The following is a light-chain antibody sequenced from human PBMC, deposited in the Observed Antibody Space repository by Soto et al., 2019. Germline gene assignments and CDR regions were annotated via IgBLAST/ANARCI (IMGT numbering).Light chain of an antibody. CDR1: QGLNSN. Sequence: AIQLTQSPSSLSASVGDRVTITCRASQGLNSNLAWYQQKPGKAPKLLMYAASTLQKGVPSRFSDNGSGTDYTLTISNLHPEDFATDCCQQSSNYFTVGPGTKVDI. CDR2: AAS. V-gene: IGKV1D-13*01. J-gene: IGKJ3*01. CDR3: QQSSNYFT.